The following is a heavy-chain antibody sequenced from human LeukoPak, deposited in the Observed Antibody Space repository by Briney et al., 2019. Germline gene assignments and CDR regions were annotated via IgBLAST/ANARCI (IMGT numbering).Heavy chain of an antibody. J-gene: IGHJ6*02. V-gene: IGHV1-18*01. CDR1: GYTVTSYG. CDR3: AGDYYHSSVPAEYYYGMDV. CDR2: ISAYNGNT. D-gene: IGHD3-22*01. Sequence: ASLKVSCKASGYTVTSYGVSWVRQAPGQGLEWMGWISAYNGNTNYAQKPQGRVTMATDTSTSTAYMGLRSLRSDDTAVYYCAGDYYHSSVPAEYYYGMDVWGQGTTVTVSS.